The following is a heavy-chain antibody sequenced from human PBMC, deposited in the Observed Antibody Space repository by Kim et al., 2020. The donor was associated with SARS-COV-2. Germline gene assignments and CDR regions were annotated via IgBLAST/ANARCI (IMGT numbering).Heavy chain of an antibody. Sequence: SETLSLTCTVSGGSISSYYWSWIRQPPGKGLEWIGYIYYSGSTNYNPSLKSRVTISVDTSKNQFSLKLSSVTAADTAVYYCARAKYSSSLSNWFDPWGQGTLVTVSS. CDR3: ARAKYSSSLSNWFDP. J-gene: IGHJ5*02. CDR2: IYYSGST. CDR1: GGSISSYY. V-gene: IGHV4-59*01. D-gene: IGHD6-13*01.